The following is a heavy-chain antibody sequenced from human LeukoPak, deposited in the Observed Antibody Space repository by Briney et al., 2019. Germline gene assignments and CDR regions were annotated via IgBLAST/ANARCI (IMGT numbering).Heavy chain of an antibody. J-gene: IGHJ4*02. CDR2: ISYDGSNK. Sequence: PGGSLRLSCAASGFTFSSYAMHWVRQAPGKGLEWVAVISYDGSNKYYADSVKGRFTISRDNSKNTLYLQMNSLRAEDTAVYYCARDTPTEGDNAFDYWGQGTLVTVSS. V-gene: IGHV3-30-3*01. D-gene: IGHD2-15*01. CDR3: ARDTPTEGDNAFDY. CDR1: GFTFSSYA.